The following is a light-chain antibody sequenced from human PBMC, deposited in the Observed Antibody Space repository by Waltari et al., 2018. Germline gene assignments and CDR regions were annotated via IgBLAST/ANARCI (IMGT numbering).Light chain of an antibody. J-gene: IGKJ3*01. CDR3: QQAHSFPFT. Sequence: DIQMTQSPSSVSASVGDRVTITCRASQDISGWLDWYQQKPGKAPKLLIYAASSLQGRVPARFSGTGSGTDFTLTINGLQPEDFGTYYCQQAHSFPFTFGPGTKVDV. CDR1: QDISGW. V-gene: IGKV1D-12*01. CDR2: AAS.